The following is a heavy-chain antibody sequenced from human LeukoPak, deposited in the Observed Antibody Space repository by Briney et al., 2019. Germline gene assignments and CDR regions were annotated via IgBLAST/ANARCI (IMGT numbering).Heavy chain of an antibody. V-gene: IGHV4-4*07. J-gene: IGHJ4*02. Sequence: SETLSLTCTVSNGSISSYFWSCIRQPAGKGLEWIGRIHTSETTNYNPSLKSRVTMSVDTSKNQFSLELSSVTAADTAVYFCAREETTRSQRAFDYWGQGTLVTVSS. CDR2: IHTSETT. D-gene: IGHD2-15*01. CDR3: AREETTRSQRAFDY. CDR1: NGSISSYF.